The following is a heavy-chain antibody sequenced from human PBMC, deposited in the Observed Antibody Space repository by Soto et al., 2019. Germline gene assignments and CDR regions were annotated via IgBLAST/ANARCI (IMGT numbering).Heavy chain of an antibody. Sequence: PGGSLRLSCAASGFTFSSYALNWVRQAPGKGLQWVSGISGGGGGTHYTDSVKGRFTISRDNSKNTLFLQMNSLRAEDTAVYFCAKGSHYDILTAYHAFDFWGPGTLVTSP. V-gene: IGHV3-23*01. J-gene: IGHJ4*02. CDR3: AKGSHYDILTAYHAFDF. D-gene: IGHD3-9*01. CDR1: GFTFSSYA. CDR2: ISGGGGGT.